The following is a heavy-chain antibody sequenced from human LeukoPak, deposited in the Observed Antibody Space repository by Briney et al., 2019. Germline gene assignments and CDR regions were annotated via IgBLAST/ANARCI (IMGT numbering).Heavy chain of an antibody. CDR3: ALDYDILTGRPYYSDY. CDR2: IIPIFGTA. J-gene: IGHJ4*02. CDR1: GGTFSSYA. V-gene: IGHV1-69*13. D-gene: IGHD3-9*01. Sequence: SVKVSCKASGGTFSSYAISWVRQAPGQGLEWMGGIIPIFGTANYAQKFQGRVTITADESTSTAYMELSSLRSEDTAVYYCALDYDILTGRPYYSDYWGQGTLVTVSS.